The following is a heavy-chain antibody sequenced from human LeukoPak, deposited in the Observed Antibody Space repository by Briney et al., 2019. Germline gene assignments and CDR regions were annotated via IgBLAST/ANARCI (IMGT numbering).Heavy chain of an antibody. CDR3: ARNGANLHSFDY. CDR1: GGSISSGDYY. CDR2: IYYSGST. D-gene: IGHD4/OR15-4a*01. J-gene: IGHJ4*02. V-gene: IGHV4-31*03. Sequence: PSETLSLTCTIPGGSISSGDYYWSWLRQLPGKGLEWIGYIYYSGSTFYNPSLKSRVTISVDTSKNQFSLKLTSLTAADTAVYYCARNGANLHSFDYWGQGTLVTVSS.